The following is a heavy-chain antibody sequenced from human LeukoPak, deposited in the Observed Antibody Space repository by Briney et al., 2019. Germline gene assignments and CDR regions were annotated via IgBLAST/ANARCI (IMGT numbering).Heavy chain of an antibody. CDR3: ARRDISSGWSFDY. CDR2: IHTSGST. V-gene: IGHV4-4*07. Sequence: PSETLSLTCTVSGGSISNYHWSWIRRPAGKGLEWIGQIHTSGSTNYNPPLKSRVTMSIDTPENQLSLTIRSVTAADTAVYYCARRDISSGWSFDYWGQGTLVTVSS. CDR1: GGSISNYH. D-gene: IGHD6-19*01. J-gene: IGHJ4*02.